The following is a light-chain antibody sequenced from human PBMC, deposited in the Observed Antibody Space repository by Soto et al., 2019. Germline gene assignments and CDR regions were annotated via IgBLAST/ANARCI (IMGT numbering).Light chain of an antibody. V-gene: IGKV1-5*01. CDR2: DAS. J-gene: IGKJ1*01. Sequence: IQMTQSPSTLSASVGDTVTITCRASQTISVSLAWYQRKPGKAPNLLIYDASTLQGGVPSRFSGSGSGTEFTLTVTSLQPEDFATYFCQQYDKYSTFGHGTKVDIK. CDR1: QTISVS. CDR3: QQYDKYST.